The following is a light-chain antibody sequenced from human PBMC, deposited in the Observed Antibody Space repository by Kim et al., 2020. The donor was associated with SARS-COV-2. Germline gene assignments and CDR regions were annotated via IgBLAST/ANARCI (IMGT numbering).Light chain of an antibody. CDR1: SSDVGFYNY. CDR2: DVS. V-gene: IGLV2-14*03. Sequence: QSVLTQPASVSGSPGQSITISCTGTSSDVGFYNYVSWYQQHPGKAPKLMIYDVSDRPSGVSSRFSGSKSGNTASLTISGLQAEDEADYYCSSFTTSTTWVFGGGTQLTVL. CDR3: SSFTTSTTWV. J-gene: IGLJ3*02.